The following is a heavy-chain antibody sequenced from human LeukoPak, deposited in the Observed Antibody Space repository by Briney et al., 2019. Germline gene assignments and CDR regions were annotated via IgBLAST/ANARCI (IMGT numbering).Heavy chain of an antibody. J-gene: IGHJ1*01. CDR3: ARGSTTTLAGYFQH. D-gene: IGHD2-2*01. Sequence: PGGSLRLSCAASGFTFSSYSMNWVRQAPGKGLEWVSSISSSSSYIYYADSVKGRLTISRDNAKNSLYLQMNSLRAEDTAVYYCARGSTTTLAGYFQHWGQGTLVTVSS. CDR2: ISSSSSYI. V-gene: IGHV3-21*01. CDR1: GFTFSSYS.